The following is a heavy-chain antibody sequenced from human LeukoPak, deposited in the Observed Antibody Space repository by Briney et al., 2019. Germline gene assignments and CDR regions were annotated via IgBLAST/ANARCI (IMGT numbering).Heavy chain of an antibody. V-gene: IGHV3-11*04. CDR2: ISNPSSTR. CDR3: ARSLVATTSWSGQYNWLDT. Sequence: PGGSLRLSCDASGFIFSDYYMSWVRQAPGKGLEWISYISNPSSTRYYADSVKGRFTISRDNAKNSLYLQINSLRAEDTAVYYCARSLVATTSWSGQYNWLDTWGQGTLVTVSS. J-gene: IGHJ5*02. CDR1: GFIFSDYY. D-gene: IGHD3/OR15-3a*01.